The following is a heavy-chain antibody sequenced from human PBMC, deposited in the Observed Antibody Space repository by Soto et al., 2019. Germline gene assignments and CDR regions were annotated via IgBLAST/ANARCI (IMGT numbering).Heavy chain of an antibody. Sequence: QVQLVQSGAEVKKPGSSVKVSCKASGGTFNTYTISWVRQVPVQGLEWMGGIMPLYAKPTYAQPFLGRLTIAADEHTSTVYMELSSLRSEDTAVYYCASLNNWSSGDGRIDVWGRGTAVSVSS. CDR2: IMPLYAKP. V-gene: IGHV1-69*01. J-gene: IGHJ6*02. CDR1: GGTFNTYT. D-gene: IGHD1-26*01. CDR3: ASLNNWSSGDGRIDV.